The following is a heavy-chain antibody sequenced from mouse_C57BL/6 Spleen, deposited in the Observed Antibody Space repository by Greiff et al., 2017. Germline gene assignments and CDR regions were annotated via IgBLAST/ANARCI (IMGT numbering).Heavy chain of an antibody. CDR2: IDPSDSET. D-gene: IGHD1-1*02. CDR1: GYTFTSYW. Sequence: QVQLQQPGAELVRPGSSVKLSCKASGYTFTSYWMHWVKQRPIQGLEWIGNIDPSDSETHYNQKFKDKATLTVDKSSSTAYMQLSSLNSEDSAVYYCARTGSFNWYFDVWGTGTTVTVSS. J-gene: IGHJ1*03. V-gene: IGHV1-52*01. CDR3: ARTGSFNWYFDV.